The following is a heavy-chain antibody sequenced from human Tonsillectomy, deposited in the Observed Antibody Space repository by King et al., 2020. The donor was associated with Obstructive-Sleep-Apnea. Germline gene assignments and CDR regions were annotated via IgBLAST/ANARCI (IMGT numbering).Heavy chain of an antibody. CDR2: GFPRDSQA. Sequence: QLVQSGAEVRKPGESLKISCKDSGYRFTSHWIGWVRQMTGKGLEWMGGGFPRDSQAKYSPAFQGQVSILGDRSINTAYTAYLQGDSLKASDTAMYYCVALASGTYYWGQGTFVTVSS. CDR3: VALASGTYY. J-gene: IGHJ4*02. CDR1: GYRFTSHW. D-gene: IGHD1/OR15-1a*01. V-gene: IGHV5-51*01.